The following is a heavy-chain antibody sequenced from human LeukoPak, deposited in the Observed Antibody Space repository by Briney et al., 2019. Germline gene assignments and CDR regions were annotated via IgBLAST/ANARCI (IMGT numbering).Heavy chain of an antibody. V-gene: IGHV3-23*01. CDR1: GFSFNSYA. Sequence: GGSLRLSCAASGFSFNSYAMSWVRQAPGKGLEGVSGISDSGDNRYYADSVKGRFAISRDISKNTVSLEMNSLRDDDTALYYCAKDDSRALDHFDYWGQGTVVTVSS. D-gene: IGHD3-22*01. CDR3: AKDDSRALDHFDY. J-gene: IGHJ4*02. CDR2: ISDSGDNR.